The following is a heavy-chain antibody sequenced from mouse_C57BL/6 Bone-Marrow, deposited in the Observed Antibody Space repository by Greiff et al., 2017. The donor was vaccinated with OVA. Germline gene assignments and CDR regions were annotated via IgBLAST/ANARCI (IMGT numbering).Heavy chain of an antibody. Sequence: DVMLVESGGGLVKPGGSLKLSCAASGFTFSSYAMSWVRQTPEKRLEWVANISDGGSYTYYTDNVKGRFTITRDNATNNLYLQMSHLKSEDTAMYYCARYCGGFAYWGQGTLVTVSA. CDR3: ARYCGGFAY. J-gene: IGHJ3*01. V-gene: IGHV5-4*03. CDR1: GFTFSSYA. CDR2: ISDGGSYT.